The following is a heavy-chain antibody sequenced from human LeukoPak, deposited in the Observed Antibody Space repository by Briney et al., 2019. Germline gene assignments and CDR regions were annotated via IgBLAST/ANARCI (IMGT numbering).Heavy chain of an antibody. CDR2: ISSSGSTI. CDR1: GFTFSSYS. D-gene: IGHD3-10*01. Sequence: GGSLRLSCAASGFTFSSYSMNWVRQAPGKGLEWVSYISSSGSTIHYADSVKGRFSISRDNAKNSLHLQMNSLRAEDTAVYYCARGDYGSGSYYNFPDYWGQGTLVTVSS. CDR3: ARGDYGSGSYYNFPDY. J-gene: IGHJ4*02. V-gene: IGHV3-48*04.